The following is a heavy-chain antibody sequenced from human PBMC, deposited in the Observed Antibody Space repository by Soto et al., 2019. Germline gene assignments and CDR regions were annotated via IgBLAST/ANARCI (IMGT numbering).Heavy chain of an antibody. J-gene: IGHJ6*02. CDR1: GGTFNSYA. D-gene: IGHD1-1*01. Sequence: SVKVSCKASGGTFNSYAIDWVRQAPGQGLEWMGGIIPIFGTTNYAQKLQGRVKLTADESTRTAYMELSTLRSEDTAVYYCARGAVTGSEYNYYYYGMDVWGQGTTVTVSS. CDR3: ARGAVTGSEYNYYYYGMDV. CDR2: IIPIFGTT. V-gene: IGHV1-69*13.